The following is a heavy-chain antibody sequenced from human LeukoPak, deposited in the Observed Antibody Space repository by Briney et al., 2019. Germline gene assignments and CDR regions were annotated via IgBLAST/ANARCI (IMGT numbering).Heavy chain of an antibody. CDR1: GFTFSSYG. J-gene: IGHJ5*02. Sequence: GGTLRLSCAASGFTFSSYGMSWVRQAPGKGLEWVSAISGSGGSTYYADSVKGRFTISRDNSKNSLYLQMNSLRAEDTAVYYCAREGSTNWFDPWGQGTLVTVSS. CDR2: ISGSGGST. D-gene: IGHD2/OR15-2a*01. V-gene: IGHV3-23*01. CDR3: AREGSTNWFDP.